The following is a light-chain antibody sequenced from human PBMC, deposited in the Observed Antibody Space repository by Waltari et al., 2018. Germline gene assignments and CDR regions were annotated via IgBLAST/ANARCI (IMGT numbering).Light chain of an antibody. CDR1: QSLVYSDGNTY. Sequence: DVVMTQSPLSLPVTLGQPASISCRSSQSLVYSDGNTYLNWFKQRPGQSPRRLIYKVSNRDSGVPDRFSGSGSGTDFTLKISRVEAEDVGVYYCMQAIQARTFGQGTKVEVK. J-gene: IGKJ1*01. CDR3: MQAIQART. V-gene: IGKV2-30*01. CDR2: KVS.